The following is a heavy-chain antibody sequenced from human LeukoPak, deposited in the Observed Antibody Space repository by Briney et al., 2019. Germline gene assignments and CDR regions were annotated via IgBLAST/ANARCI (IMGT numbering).Heavy chain of an antibody. CDR2: INPSGGST. V-gene: IGHV1-46*01. D-gene: IGHD6-19*01. Sequence: ASVKVSCKASGYTFTSYYMHWVRQAPGQGLEWMGIINPSGGSTSYAQKFQGRVTMTRDMSTSTVYMELSSLRSEDTAVYYCARDPQQWLYYYYCMDVWGKGTTVTVSS. CDR1: GYTFTSYY. J-gene: IGHJ6*03. CDR3: ARDPQQWLYYYYCMDV.